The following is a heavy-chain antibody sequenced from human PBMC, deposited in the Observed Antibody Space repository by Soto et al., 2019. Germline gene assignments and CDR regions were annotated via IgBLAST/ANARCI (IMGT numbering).Heavy chain of an antibody. Sequence: PGVSLRLSCAASGFPFINTWMNWVRQAPGKGLEWVGQIKSKSGGGTTEYAAPVKDRFTISRDDSRNTVYLQMNSPKGEDTAVYYCTTNKGVLNPYSVICDPVGFDSWGDGT. CDR2: IKSKSGGGTT. D-gene: IGHD2-8*01. CDR3: TTNKGVLNPYSVICDPVGFDS. J-gene: IGHJ5*01. CDR1: GFPFINTW. V-gene: IGHV3-15*07.